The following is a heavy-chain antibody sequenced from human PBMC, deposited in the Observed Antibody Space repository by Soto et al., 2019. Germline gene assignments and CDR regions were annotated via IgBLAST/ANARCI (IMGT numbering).Heavy chain of an antibody. J-gene: IGHJ4*01. CDR2: IYYHVNT. V-gene: IGHV4-30-2*03. Sequence: SETLSLTCAVSGGSISSGGYSWSWIRQPPGKGLEWIGTIYYHVNTYSNPSLKSRVTISVDTSNNQLSLKLRSVIAADSVVYYCARHDGFSSGWIFDSWGDGSLLT. D-gene: IGHD6-19*01. CDR3: ARHDGFSSGWIFDS. CDR1: GGSISSGGYS.